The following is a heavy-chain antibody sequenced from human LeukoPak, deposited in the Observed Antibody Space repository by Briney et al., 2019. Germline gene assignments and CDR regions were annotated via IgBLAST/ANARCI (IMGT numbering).Heavy chain of an antibody. CDR1: GFTFTSYG. CDR3: AKDGVILAPGVYWYMDV. D-gene: IGHD3-16*02. V-gene: IGHV3-30-3*02. Sequence: GGSLRLSCVASGFTFTSYGLHWVRQAPGKGLEWVAVISYDGSNKNYADSVKGRFTISRDNSKNTLYLQMNSLTAEDTAVFYCAKDGVILAPGVYWYMDVWGRGTTVTVSS. CDR2: ISYDGSNK. J-gene: IGHJ6*03.